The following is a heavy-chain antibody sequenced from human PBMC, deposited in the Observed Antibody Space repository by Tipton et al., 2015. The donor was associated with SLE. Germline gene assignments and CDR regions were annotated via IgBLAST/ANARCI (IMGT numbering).Heavy chain of an antibody. CDR3: ARDASGGYNWFDP. Sequence: LRLSCTVSGGPITSYHWSWIRQPPGKEPEWIGNVYYSGSANYNPSLRSRVTISVDTSKNQFSLRLNSVTAADTAIYYCARDASGGYNWFDPWGQGAPVTVSS. CDR2: VYYSGSA. CDR1: GGPITSYH. D-gene: IGHD6-19*01. V-gene: IGHV4-59*01. J-gene: IGHJ5*02.